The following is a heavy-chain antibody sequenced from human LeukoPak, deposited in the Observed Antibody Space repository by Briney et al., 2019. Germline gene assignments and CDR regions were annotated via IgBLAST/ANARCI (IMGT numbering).Heavy chain of an antibody. CDR1: GYSISSGYY. CDR2: IYHSGST. D-gene: IGHD3-9*01. CDR3: AREDYDILTGRRDY. V-gene: IGHV4-38-2*02. Sequence: SDTLSLTCTVSGYSISSGYYWGWIRQPPGKGLEWIGSIYHSGSTYYNPSLKSRVTISVDTSKNQFSLKLSSVTAADTAVYYCAREDYDILTGRRDYWGQGTLVTVSS. J-gene: IGHJ4*02.